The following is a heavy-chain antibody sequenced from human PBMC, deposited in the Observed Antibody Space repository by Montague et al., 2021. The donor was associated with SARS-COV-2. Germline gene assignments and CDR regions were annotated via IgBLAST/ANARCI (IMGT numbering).Heavy chain of an antibody. Sequence: SLRLSYAASGFTLSDYYMTWIRQAPGKGLEWISYMSGGNSYTDYADSVKGRFTISRDKAKNSLYLQMNSLRAEDAAVYYCARDKTHCSGGSCYNYGMDVWGHGATVTVSS. CDR2: MSGGNSYT. V-gene: IGHV3-11*05. D-gene: IGHD2-15*01. CDR3: ARDKTHCSGGSCYNYGMDV. J-gene: IGHJ6*02. CDR1: GFTLSDYY.